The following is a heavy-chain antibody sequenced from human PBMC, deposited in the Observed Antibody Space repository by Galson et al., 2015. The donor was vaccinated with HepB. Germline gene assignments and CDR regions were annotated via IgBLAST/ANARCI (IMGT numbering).Heavy chain of an antibody. V-gene: IGHV2-5*01. D-gene: IGHD6-19*01. CDR1: GFSLSTSGVG. CDR3: AHRRPVEWGWGSSGWYDWFDP. Sequence: PALVKPTQTLTLTCTFSGFSLSTSGVGVGWIRQPPGKALEWLALIYWNDDKRYSPSLKSRLTITKDTSKNQVVLTMTNMDPVDTATYYCAHRRPVEWGWGSSGWYDWFDPWGQGTLVTVSS. CDR2: IYWNDDK. J-gene: IGHJ5*02.